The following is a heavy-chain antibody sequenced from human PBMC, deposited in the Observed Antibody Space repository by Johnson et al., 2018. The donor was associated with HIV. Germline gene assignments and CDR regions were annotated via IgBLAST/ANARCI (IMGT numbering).Heavy chain of an antibody. CDR1: DFTFTNNA. J-gene: IGHJ3*02. CDR2: ISYDGSNK. D-gene: IGHD3-16*01. CDR3: ASLGLDLLVKAPLSVVFDAFDI. V-gene: IGHV3-30-3*01. Sequence: QVQLVESGGGVVQPGRSLRLSCAASDFTFTNNAIHWVRQAPGKGLEWVAVISYDGSNKYYADSVKGRFTISRDNSKNTLYLQMNSLRAEDTAVYYCASLGLDLLVKAPLSVVFDAFDIWGQGTMVTVSS.